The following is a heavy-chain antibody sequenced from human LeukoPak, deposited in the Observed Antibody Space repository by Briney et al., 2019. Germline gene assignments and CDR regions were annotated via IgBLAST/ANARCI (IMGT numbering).Heavy chain of an antibody. J-gene: IGHJ4*02. CDR3: ARHRRINRWYEPCDY. D-gene: IGHD6-13*01. Sequence: PSETLSLICTVSGGSISSSSYYWGSIRQPPGKGLEWIGSIHYSGSTYYTPSLRSRVTISVDTSKNQFSLKLSSVTAADTAVYYCARHRRINRWYEPCDYWGQGTLVTVSS. V-gene: IGHV4-39*01. CDR2: IHYSGST. CDR1: GGSISSSSYY.